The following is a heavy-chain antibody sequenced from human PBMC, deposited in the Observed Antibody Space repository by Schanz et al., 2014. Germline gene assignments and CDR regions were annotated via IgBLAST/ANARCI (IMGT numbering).Heavy chain of an antibody. Sequence: LVESGGGVVQPGRSLRLSCAASGFTFSSYGMHWVRQVPGKGLEWVAVVCYDGSKKYYADSVKGRFTTSRDNSKNTMYLQMNSLRAEDTAVYYCARPSDSSWYMDVWGKGTTVTDSS. J-gene: IGHJ6*03. CDR2: VCYDGSKK. CDR1: GFTFSSYG. CDR3: ARPSDSSWYMDV. V-gene: IGHV3-33*01. D-gene: IGHD2-21*02.